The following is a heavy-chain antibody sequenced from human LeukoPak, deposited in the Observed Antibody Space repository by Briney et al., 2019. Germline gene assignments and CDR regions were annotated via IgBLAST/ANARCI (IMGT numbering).Heavy chain of an antibody. Sequence: SETLSLTCAVYGGXFSGYYWSWIRQPPGKGLEWIGEINHSGSTNYNPSLKSRVTISVDTSMNQFSLKLSSVTAADTAVYYCARATYYYDSSGYYYFDYWGQGTLVTVSS. V-gene: IGHV4-34*01. J-gene: IGHJ4*02. D-gene: IGHD3-22*01. CDR1: GGXFSGYY. CDR2: INHSGST. CDR3: ARATYYYDSSGYYYFDY.